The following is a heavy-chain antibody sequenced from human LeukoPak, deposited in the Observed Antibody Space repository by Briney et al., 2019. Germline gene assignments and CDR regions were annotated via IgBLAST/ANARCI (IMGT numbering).Heavy chain of an antibody. CDR2: IYYSGST. CDR1: GGSLSSSRYY. Sequence: SETLSLTCTVSGGSLSSSRYYWDWIRQPPGKGLEWIGSIYYSGSTYYNPSLKSRVTISVDTSKNQFSLKLSSVTAADTAMYYCARERAPYYYDSSGYHRVFDYWGQGTPVTVSS. CDR3: ARERAPYYYDSSGYHRVFDY. D-gene: IGHD3-22*01. V-gene: IGHV4-39*07. J-gene: IGHJ4*02.